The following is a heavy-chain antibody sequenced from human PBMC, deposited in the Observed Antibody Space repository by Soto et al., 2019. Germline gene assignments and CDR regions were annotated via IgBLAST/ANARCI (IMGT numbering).Heavy chain of an antibody. Sequence: SETLCLTCAVSGGSLSNYYWSWIRQPPGKGLEWIGYIYDSGSTNYNPSLKSRVTISLDKSENQFSLKVTSLTAADTAVYYCASRDPRTSLDYWSQGTCVTVSA. V-gene: IGHV4-59*08. J-gene: IGHJ4*02. CDR1: GGSLSNYY. D-gene: IGHD1-7*01. CDR2: IYDSGST. CDR3: ASRDPRTSLDY.